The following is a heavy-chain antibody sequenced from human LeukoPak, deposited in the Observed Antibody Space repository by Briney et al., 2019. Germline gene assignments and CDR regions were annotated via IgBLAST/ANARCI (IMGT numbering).Heavy chain of an antibody. CDR2: ISYDGSNK. Sequence: GSLRLSCAASGFSVSSHYMSWVRQAPGKGLEWVAVISYDGSNKYYADSVKGRFTISRDNSKNTLYLQMNSLRAEDTAVYYCAKTTGTTVGPSDYWGQGTLVTVPS. D-gene: IGHD1-1*01. J-gene: IGHJ4*02. CDR1: GFSVSSHY. V-gene: IGHV3-30*18. CDR3: AKTTGTTVGPSDY.